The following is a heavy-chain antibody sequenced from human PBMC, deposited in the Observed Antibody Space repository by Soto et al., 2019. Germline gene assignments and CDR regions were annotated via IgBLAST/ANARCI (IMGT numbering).Heavy chain of an antibody. CDR2: IYYSGST. Sequence: SETLSLTCTVSGGSISSSSYYWGWIRQPPGKGLERIGSIYYSGSTYYNPSLKSRVTISVDTSKNQFSLKLSSVTAADTAVFYFARHRFYDSSGYHYYYFDYWGQGTLVTVSS. CDR1: GGSISSSSYY. D-gene: IGHD3-22*01. CDR3: ARHRFYDSSGYHYYYFDY. V-gene: IGHV4-39*01. J-gene: IGHJ4*02.